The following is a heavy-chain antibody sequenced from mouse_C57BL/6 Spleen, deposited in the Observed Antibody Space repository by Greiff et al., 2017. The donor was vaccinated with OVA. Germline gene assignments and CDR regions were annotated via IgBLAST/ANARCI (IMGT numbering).Heavy chain of an antibody. Sequence: QVHVKQPGAELVKPGASVKLSCKASGYTFTSYWMQWVKQRPGQGLEWIGEIDPSDSYTNYNQKFKGKATLTVDTSSSTAYMQLSSLTSEDAAVYYCARGGFDDWGQGTTLTVSS. CDR3: ARGGFDD. CDR1: GYTFTSYW. J-gene: IGHJ2*01. CDR2: IDPSDSYT. V-gene: IGHV1-50*01.